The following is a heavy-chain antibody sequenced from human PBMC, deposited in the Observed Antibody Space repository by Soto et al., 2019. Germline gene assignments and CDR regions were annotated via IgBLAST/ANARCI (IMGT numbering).Heavy chain of an antibody. CDR1: GFTVSNNY. J-gene: IGHJ4*02. CDR3: ATYTSLDY. CDR2: IYSGGST. D-gene: IGHD2-2*02. V-gene: IGHV3-53*02. Sequence: EVQLVETGGGLIQPGGSLRLSCAASGFTVSNNYMSWVRQAPGKGLEWVSLIYSGGSTFYADSVKGRFTISRDNSKNTLFLQMNSLRAEDTAVYFCATYTSLDYWGQGTLVTVSP.